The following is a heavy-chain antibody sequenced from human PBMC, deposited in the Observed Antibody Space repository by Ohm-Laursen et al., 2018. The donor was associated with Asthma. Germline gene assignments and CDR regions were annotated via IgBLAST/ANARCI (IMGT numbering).Heavy chain of an antibody. CDR3: ATSHVDSAVAGIIGVFDY. Sequence: ASVKVSCKVSGYTFTDYYMHWVQQAPGKGLEWMGLVDPEDGETIYAEKFQGRVTITADTSTDTAYMELSSLRSEDTAVYYCATSHVDSAVAGIIGVFDYWGQGTLVTVSS. D-gene: IGHD6-19*01. CDR2: VDPEDGET. CDR1: GYTFTDYY. V-gene: IGHV1-69-2*01. J-gene: IGHJ4*02.